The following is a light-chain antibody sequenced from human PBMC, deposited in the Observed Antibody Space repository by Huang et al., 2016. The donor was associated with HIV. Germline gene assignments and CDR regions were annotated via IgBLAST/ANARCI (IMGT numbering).Light chain of an antibody. CDR3: QQYYNSPLT. J-gene: IGKJ1*01. CDR2: WAS. V-gene: IGKV4-1*01. CDR1: QSVLSSSTNKNY. Sequence: DIVVTQSPDSLAVSLGETASLTCRSRQSVLSSSTNKNYLAWFQQKAGQPPKLLIFWASTREAGVSDRITGSGSGTHFTLTISNVRTEDVAIYYCQQYYNSPLTFGPGTRVEI.